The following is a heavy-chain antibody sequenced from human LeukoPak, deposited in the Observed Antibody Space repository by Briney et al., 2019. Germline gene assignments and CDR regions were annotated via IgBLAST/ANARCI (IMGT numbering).Heavy chain of an antibody. CDR1: GFTFSSYA. CDR2: ISYDGSNK. J-gene: IGHJ6*03. V-gene: IGHV3-30*01. CDR3: ARDSGSGYYTRLVYYYYYMDV. Sequence: GGSLRLSCAASGFTFSSYAMHWVRQAPGKGLEWVAVISYDGSNKYYADSVKGRFTISRDNSKNTLYLQMNSLRAEDTAVYYCARDSGSGYYTRLVYYYYYMDVWGKGTTVTVSS. D-gene: IGHD3-3*01.